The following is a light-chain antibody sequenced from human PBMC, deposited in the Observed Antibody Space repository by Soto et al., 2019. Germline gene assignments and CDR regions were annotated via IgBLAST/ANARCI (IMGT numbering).Light chain of an antibody. Sequence: DIVMTQSPDSLAASLGERATINCKSSQSVLYSSTNQNYLAWYQQRPGQPPKLLIYWASTRESGVPDRFSGSGSGTDGTLDITGLQAEDVGVYYCQQYESTPPTFGQATKLEI. V-gene: IGKV4-1*01. J-gene: IGKJ1*01. CDR2: WAS. CDR3: QQYESTPPT. CDR1: QSVLYSSTNQNY.